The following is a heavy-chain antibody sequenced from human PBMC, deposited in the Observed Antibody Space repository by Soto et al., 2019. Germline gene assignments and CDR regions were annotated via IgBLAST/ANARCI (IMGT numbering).Heavy chain of an antibody. CDR3: ARVLRVTAPYSNWFDP. CDR2: IYYSGST. Sequence: LSLTCTVSGGSISSGDYYWSWIRQPPGKGLEWIGYIYYSGSTYYNPSLKSRVTISVDTSKNQFSLKLSSVTAADTAVYYCARVLRVTAPYSNWFDPWGQGTLVTVSS. J-gene: IGHJ5*02. CDR1: GGSISSGDYY. V-gene: IGHV4-30-4*01. D-gene: IGHD2-21*02.